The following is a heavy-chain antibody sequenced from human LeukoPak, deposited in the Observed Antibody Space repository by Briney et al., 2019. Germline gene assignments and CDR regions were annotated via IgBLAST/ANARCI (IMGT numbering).Heavy chain of an antibody. CDR2: IYTSGST. CDR3: ARAYFSSWYMNWFDP. Sequence: PSETLSLTCTVSGGSISSGSYYWSWIRQPAGKGLEWIGRIYTSGSTHYNPSLKSRVTISVDTSKNQFSLKLSSVTAADTAVHYCARAYFSSWYMNWFDPWGQGTLVTVSS. D-gene: IGHD6-13*01. J-gene: IGHJ5*02. V-gene: IGHV4-61*02. CDR1: GGSISSGSYY.